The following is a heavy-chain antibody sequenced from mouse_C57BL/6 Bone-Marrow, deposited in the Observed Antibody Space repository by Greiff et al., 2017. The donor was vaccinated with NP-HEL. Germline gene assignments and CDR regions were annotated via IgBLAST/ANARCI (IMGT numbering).Heavy chain of an antibody. CDR1: GYTFTSYW. CDR2: IYPGSGST. Sequence: VQLQQPGAELVKPGASVKMSCKASGYTFTSYWITWVKQRPGQGLEWIGDIYPGSGSTNYNEKFKSKATLTVDTSSSTAYMQLSSLTSEASAVYYGANYYGSIHTDYWGQGTTLTVSS. V-gene: IGHV1-55*01. D-gene: IGHD1-1*01. CDR3: ANYYGSIHTDY. J-gene: IGHJ2*01.